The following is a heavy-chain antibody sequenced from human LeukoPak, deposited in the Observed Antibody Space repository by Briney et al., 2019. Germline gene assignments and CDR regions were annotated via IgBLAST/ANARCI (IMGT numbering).Heavy chain of an antibody. Sequence: GESLKISCKGYGYSFTTYWIGWVRQMPGKGLEWMGIIYPGDSDTRYSSSFQGQVTILADKSISTAYLQWSSLKASDTAMYYCARPSGSYYDNAFDIWGQGTMVTVSS. D-gene: IGHD1-26*01. CDR2: IYPGDSDT. CDR3: ARPSGSYYDNAFDI. CDR1: GYSFTTYW. V-gene: IGHV5-51*01. J-gene: IGHJ3*02.